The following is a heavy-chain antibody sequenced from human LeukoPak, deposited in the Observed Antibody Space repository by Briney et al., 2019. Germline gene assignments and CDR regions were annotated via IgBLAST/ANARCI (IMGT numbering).Heavy chain of an antibody. J-gene: IGHJ4*02. CDR2: ISTSGSII. CDR1: GFTFSNYK. D-gene: IGHD3-10*01. CDR3: ARHFGYF. Sequence: QPGGSLRLSCAASGFTFSNYKMNWVRQAPGKGLEWVSYISTSGSIIYYSDSVKGPFTISRDNAKNSLYLQMNSLRAEDTAVYYCARHFGYFWGQGTLVTVSS. V-gene: IGHV3-48*03.